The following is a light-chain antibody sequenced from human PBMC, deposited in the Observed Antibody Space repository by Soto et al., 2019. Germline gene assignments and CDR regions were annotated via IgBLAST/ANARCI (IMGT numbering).Light chain of an antibody. V-gene: IGKV1-39*01. J-gene: IGKJ4*01. CDR3: QQSDRAPLT. Sequence: DIQMTQSPSSLSASVGDRLTITCRASQTVKYLNWYQQIPGKAPKFLISTASILQSGVPSRFSGSGSGTEFSLTINTLQREDFATYYCQQSDRAPLTFGGGTKVEVK. CDR1: QTVKY. CDR2: TAS.